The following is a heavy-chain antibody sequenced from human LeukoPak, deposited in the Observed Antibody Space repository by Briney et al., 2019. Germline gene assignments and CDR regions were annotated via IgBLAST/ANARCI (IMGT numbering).Heavy chain of an antibody. D-gene: IGHD2-2*01. Sequence: PGGSLRLSCAASGFTVSSNYMSWVRQAPGKGLEWVSYISRSSSTIYYADSVKGRFTISRDNAKNSLYLQMNSLRAEDTAVYYCARDGIGELVPAASHAFDIWGQGTMVTVSS. CDR1: GFTVSSNY. CDR3: ARDGIGELVPAASHAFDI. J-gene: IGHJ3*02. V-gene: IGHV3-48*01. CDR2: ISRSSSTI.